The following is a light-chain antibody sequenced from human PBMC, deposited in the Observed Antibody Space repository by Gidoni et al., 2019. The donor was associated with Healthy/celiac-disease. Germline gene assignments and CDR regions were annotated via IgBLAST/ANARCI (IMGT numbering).Light chain of an antibody. Sequence: DIPMTPSPSTLSASEGDRVTITCRASQSISSWLAWYQQKPGKAPKLLIYDASSLESGVPSRFSGSGSGTEFTLTISSLQPDDFATYYCQQYNSYWTFGQGTKVEIK. J-gene: IGKJ1*01. CDR1: QSISSW. CDR2: DAS. CDR3: QQYNSYWT. V-gene: IGKV1-5*01.